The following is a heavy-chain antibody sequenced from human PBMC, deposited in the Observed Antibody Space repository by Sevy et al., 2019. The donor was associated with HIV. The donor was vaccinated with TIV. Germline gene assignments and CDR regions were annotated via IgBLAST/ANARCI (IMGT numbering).Heavy chain of an antibody. J-gene: IGHJ5*02. CDR3: ARGTPAFCTGGVCFNLFDP. CDR2: IRYDGSNK. Sequence: GGSLRLSCAASGITFSSYGMHWVRQAPGKGLEWVAFIRYDGSNKYYAESVKGRFTISRDNSKNTLYLQMNSLGAEDTAVYYCARGTPAFCTGGVCFNLFDPWGQGTLVTVSS. CDR1: GITFSSYG. D-gene: IGHD2-8*02. V-gene: IGHV3-30*02.